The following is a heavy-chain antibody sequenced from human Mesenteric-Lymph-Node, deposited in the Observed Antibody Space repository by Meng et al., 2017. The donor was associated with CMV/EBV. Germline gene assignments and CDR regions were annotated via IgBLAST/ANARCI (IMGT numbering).Heavy chain of an antibody. V-gene: IGHV5-51*01. CDR2: IYPDDSNT. Sequence: GESLKISCKGSGYTFTDYWIGWVRQMPGKGLEWMGIIYPDDSNTRYSPSFQGQVTISADESISTAYLQWSSLKASDTAMYYCARQNTGGYPDYWGQGTLVTVSS. D-gene: IGHD1-26*01. CDR1: GYTFTDYW. J-gene: IGHJ4*02. CDR3: ARQNTGGYPDY.